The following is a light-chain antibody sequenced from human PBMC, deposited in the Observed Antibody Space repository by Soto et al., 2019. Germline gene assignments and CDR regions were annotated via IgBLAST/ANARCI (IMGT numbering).Light chain of an antibody. CDR2: KAS. J-gene: IGKJ1*01. V-gene: IGKV1-5*03. CDR3: QQYNSYWT. Sequence: DIQMTQSPSTLSASVGDRVTITCRASESISSWLAWYQQKPGKAPKLLIYKASSLESGVPSRFSGSGSATEFTLTISSLQPDDFATYYCQQYNSYWTSGQGTKVEIK. CDR1: ESISSW.